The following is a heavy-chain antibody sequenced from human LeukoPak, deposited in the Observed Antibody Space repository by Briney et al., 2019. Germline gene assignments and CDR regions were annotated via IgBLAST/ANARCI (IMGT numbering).Heavy chain of an antibody. J-gene: IGHJ4*02. V-gene: IGHV4-34*01. CDR1: GGSFSGYY. D-gene: IGHD6-13*01. Sequence: SETLSLTCAVYGGSFSGYYWSWIRQPPGKGLEWIGEINYSGSTNYNPSLKSRVTISVDTSKNQFSLKLSSVTAADTAVYYCARGRDSSSWDQYYFDYWGQGTLVTVSS. CDR3: ARGRDSSSWDQYYFDY. CDR2: INYSGST.